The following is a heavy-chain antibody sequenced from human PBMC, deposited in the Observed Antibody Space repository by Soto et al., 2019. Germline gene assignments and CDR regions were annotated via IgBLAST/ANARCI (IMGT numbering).Heavy chain of an antibody. V-gene: IGHV3-48*01. J-gene: IGHJ6*02. CDR2: ISSSSSTI. CDR1: GFTFSSYS. Sequence: EVQLVESGGGLVQPGGSLRLSCAASGFTFSSYSMNWVRQAPGKGLEWVSYISSSSSTIYYADSVKGRFTISRDNAKNXRYLQMNSLRAEDTAVYYCASFIAAAGTNYYYGMDVWGQGTTVTVSS. D-gene: IGHD6-13*01. CDR3: ASFIAAAGTNYYYGMDV.